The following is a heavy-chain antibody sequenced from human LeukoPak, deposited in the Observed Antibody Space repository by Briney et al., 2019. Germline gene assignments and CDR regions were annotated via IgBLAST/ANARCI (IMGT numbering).Heavy chain of an antibody. Sequence: GGSLRLSCAASGFTFSNYEMHWVRQAPGKGLEWVSYISSSGSDIYYADSVKGRFTISRDNSKNTLYLQMNSLRAEDTAAYYCARAELLSLDYWGQGTLVTVSS. CDR1: GFTFSNYE. CDR2: ISSSGSDI. CDR3: ARAELLSLDY. J-gene: IGHJ4*02. V-gene: IGHV3-48*03. D-gene: IGHD2-21*02.